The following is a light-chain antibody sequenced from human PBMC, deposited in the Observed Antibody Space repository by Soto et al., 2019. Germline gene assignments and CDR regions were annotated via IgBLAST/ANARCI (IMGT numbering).Light chain of an antibody. V-gene: IGKV4-1*01. CDR1: QSVLYSSNNKNY. Sequence: DIVMTQSPDSLAVSLGVRATINCKSSQSVLYSSNNKNYLSWYQQKPGQPPKLLIYWASTRESGVPDRFSGSGSGTDFTLTVSSLQAEDGAVYYCQQYYSTPLTFGQGTKVEIK. CDR2: WAS. CDR3: QQYYSTPLT. J-gene: IGKJ1*01.